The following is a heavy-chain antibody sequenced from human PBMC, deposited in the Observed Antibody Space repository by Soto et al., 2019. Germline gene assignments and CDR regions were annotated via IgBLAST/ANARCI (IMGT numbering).Heavy chain of an antibody. V-gene: IGHV3-30-3*01. Sequence: QVQLVESGGGVVQPGRSLRLSCAASGFTFSSYAMYWFRQAPGKGLEWVADISYDGSNEYYAESVKGRFTISRDNSKNTLYLQMNSLRAEDTAVYYCARGSGGSDYWGQGTLVTVSS. CDR3: ARGSGGSDY. J-gene: IGHJ4*02. CDR2: ISYDGSNE. D-gene: IGHD2-8*02. CDR1: GFTFSSYA.